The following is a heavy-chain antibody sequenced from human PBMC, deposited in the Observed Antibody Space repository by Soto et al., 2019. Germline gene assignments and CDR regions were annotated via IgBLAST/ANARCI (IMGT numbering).Heavy chain of an antibody. Sequence: QLQLQESGPGLVKPSETLSLSCSVSGGSISNDNYYWGWVRQPPGKGLEWIGAVHYSGATYYNPSLKSRVNMSVDTSKNEFYLYLRSLTAADTTISSCGRGTGYWYFDLWGRGTLITVSS. D-gene: IGHD1-1*01. CDR1: GGSISNDNYY. CDR2: VHYSGAT. V-gene: IGHV4-39*01. CDR3: GRGTGYWYFDL. J-gene: IGHJ2*01.